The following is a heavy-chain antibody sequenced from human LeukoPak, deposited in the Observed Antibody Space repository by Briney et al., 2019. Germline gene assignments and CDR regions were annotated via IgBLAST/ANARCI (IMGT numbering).Heavy chain of an antibody. V-gene: IGHV3-33*01. Sequence: GGSLRLSCAASGFTFSSYGMHWVRQAPGKGLEWVAVIWYDGSNKYYADSVKGRFTISRDNSKNTLYLQMNSLRAEDTAVYYCASSGHLGGYCSGGSCYSSAYYWGQGTLVTVSS. J-gene: IGHJ4*02. CDR3: ASSGHLGGYCSGGSCYSSAYY. CDR2: IWYDGSNK. D-gene: IGHD2-15*01. CDR1: GFTFSSYG.